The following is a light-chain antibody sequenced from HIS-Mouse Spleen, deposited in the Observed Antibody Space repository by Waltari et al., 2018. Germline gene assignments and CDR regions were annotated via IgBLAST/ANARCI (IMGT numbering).Light chain of an antibody. J-gene: IGLJ3*02. CDR2: DVS. CDR1: SSDVGGSNY. V-gene: IGLV2-14*03. CDR3: SSYTSSSTRV. Sequence: QSALTQPASVSGSPGQSITISCTGPSSDVGGSNYVSWYQQHPGKAPNLMIYDVSNRPSGVSNRFSGSKSGNTASLTISGLQAEDEADYYCSSYTSSSTRVFGGGTKLTVL.